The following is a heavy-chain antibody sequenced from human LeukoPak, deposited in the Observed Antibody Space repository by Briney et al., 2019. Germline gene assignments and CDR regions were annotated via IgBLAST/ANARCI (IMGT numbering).Heavy chain of an antibody. Sequence: PSETLSLTCAVYGGSFSGYYWSWIRQPPGKGLERIGEINHSGSTNYNPSPKSRVTISVDTSKNQFSLKLSSVTAADTAVYYCARDGEALRRFDYWGQGTLVTVSS. CDR3: ARDGEALRRFDY. CDR1: GGSFSGYY. CDR2: INHSGST. J-gene: IGHJ4*02. D-gene: IGHD3-10*01. V-gene: IGHV4-34*01.